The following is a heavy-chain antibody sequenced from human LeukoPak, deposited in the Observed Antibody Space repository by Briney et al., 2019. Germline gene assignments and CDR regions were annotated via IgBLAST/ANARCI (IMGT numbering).Heavy chain of an antibody. CDR1: GFTFNNYW. CDR3: ARGESLSYDFWSGVYYYYYMDV. V-gene: IGHV3-74*01. D-gene: IGHD3-3*01. CDR2: INSDGSST. Sequence: GGSLRLSCVASGFTFNNYWMSWVRQAPGKGLVWVSRINSDGSSTSYADSVKGRFTISRDNAKNTLYLQMNSLRAEDTAVYYCARGESLSYDFWSGVYYYYYMDVWGKGTTVTVSS. J-gene: IGHJ6*03.